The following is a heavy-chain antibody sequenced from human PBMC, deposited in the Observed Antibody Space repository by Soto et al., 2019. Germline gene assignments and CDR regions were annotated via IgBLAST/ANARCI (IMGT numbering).Heavy chain of an antibody. CDR2: IIPIDATV. CDR1: GGTFSNYA. V-gene: IGHV1-69*12. J-gene: IGHJ6*01. Sequence: QVQLVQSGAEVKKPGSSVKVSCKASGGTFSNYALISWVRLAPAQGLEWMGGIIPIDATVHYAQKFQGRITITADEFTTTAYRDPGSLGSEATGVYYCARVLIGFGYTYGDVWGQGTTVTVSS. CDR3: ARVLIGFGYTYGDV. D-gene: IGHD3-10*01.